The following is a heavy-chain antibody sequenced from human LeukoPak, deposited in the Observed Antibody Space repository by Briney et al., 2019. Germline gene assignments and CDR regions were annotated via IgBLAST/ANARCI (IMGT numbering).Heavy chain of an antibody. CDR2: IDPNGTT. D-gene: IGHD6-6*01. CDR3: AREGSSSSSLFPPPRDAFDI. CDR1: GGAFSGYS. V-gene: IGHV4-34*01. J-gene: IGHJ3*02. Sequence: SETLSLTCAVYGGAFSGYSWSWIRQPPGKGLEWIGEIDPNGTTNYNPSLKSRVTISVDTSKNQFSLKLSSVTAADTAVYYCAREGSSSSSLFPPPRDAFDIWGQGTMVTVSS.